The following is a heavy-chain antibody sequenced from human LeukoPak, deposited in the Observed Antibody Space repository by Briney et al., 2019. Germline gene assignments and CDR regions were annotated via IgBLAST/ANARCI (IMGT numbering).Heavy chain of an antibody. D-gene: IGHD3-22*01. CDR1: GYTFTSYG. Sequence: GASVKVSCKASGYTFTSYGISWVRQAPGQGFEWMGWISAYNGNTNYAQKLQGRVTMTTDTSTSTAYMELRSLRSDDTAVYYCARCSGYYDSSGYYCNLDYWGQGTLVTVSS. V-gene: IGHV1-18*01. J-gene: IGHJ4*02. CDR2: ISAYNGNT. CDR3: ARCSGYYDSSGYYCNLDY.